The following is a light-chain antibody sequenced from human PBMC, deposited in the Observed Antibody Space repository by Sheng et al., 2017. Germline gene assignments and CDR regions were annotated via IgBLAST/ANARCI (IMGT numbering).Light chain of an antibody. CDR2: GAS. J-gene: IGKJ1*01. CDR1: QSVSSN. CDR3: QQRSNWPET. V-gene: IGKV3-15*01. Sequence: EIMMTQSPATLSVSPGERATLSCRASQSVSSNLAWYQHKPGQAPRLLIYGASTRATGIPVRFSGSGSGTEFTLTVSSLQSEDFAVYYCQQRSNWPETFGQGTKVEIK.